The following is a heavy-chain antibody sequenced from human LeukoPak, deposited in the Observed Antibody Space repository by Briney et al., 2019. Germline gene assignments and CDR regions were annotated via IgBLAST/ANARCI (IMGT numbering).Heavy chain of an antibody. J-gene: IGHJ5*02. V-gene: IGHV1-46*01. CDR1: GYTFTSYY. Sequence: ASVKVSCKASGYTFTSYYMHWVRQAPGQGLEWMGIINPSGGSTSYAQKFQGRVAITADESTSTAYMELSSLRSEDTAVYYCASTLWFGEFLNWFDPWGQGTLVTVSS. D-gene: IGHD3-10*01. CDR2: INPSGGST. CDR3: ASTLWFGEFLNWFDP.